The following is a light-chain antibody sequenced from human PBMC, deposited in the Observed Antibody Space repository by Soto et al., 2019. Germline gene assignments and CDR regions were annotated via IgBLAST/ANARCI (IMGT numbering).Light chain of an antibody. CDR1: SSDVGGYNY. CDR2: EVS. V-gene: IGLV2-8*01. J-gene: IGLJ1*01. Sequence: QSVLTQPPSASGSPGQSVTISCTGTSSDVGGYNYVSWYQQHPGNAPKLMIYEVSKRPSGVPDRFSGSKSGNTASLTVSGLQAEDEADYYCSSYAGSNNLVFGTGTKRTVL. CDR3: SSYAGSNNLV.